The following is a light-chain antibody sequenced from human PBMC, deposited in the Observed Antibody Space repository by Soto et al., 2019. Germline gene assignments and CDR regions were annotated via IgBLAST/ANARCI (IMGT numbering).Light chain of an antibody. CDR2: DVS. Sequence: QSALTQPASVSGSPGQSVTLSCSGSSGDIGAYDHVAWFQQHPGKVPKLVLRDVSVRPSGVSSRFSGSKSDNTAYLTISGLRPEDEADYYCTSSTHANTLVFGGGTKLTVL. V-gene: IGLV2-14*03. J-gene: IGLJ3*02. CDR1: SGDIGAYDH. CDR3: TSSTHANTLV.